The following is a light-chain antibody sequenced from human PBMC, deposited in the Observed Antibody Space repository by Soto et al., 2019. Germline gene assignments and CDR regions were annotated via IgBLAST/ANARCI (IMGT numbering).Light chain of an antibody. V-gene: IGKV1-39*01. J-gene: IGKJ2*03. CDR2: GAS. CDR1: QIIARY. CDR3: EQTYSRVSGYS. Sequence: DIQMTQSPSYLSASVGDRVTITCRASQIIARYLNWYQQKPGKAPRLLVYGASNLQSGVPSRFSGSGSGTEFTLTISSLQPEDFATYYCEQTYSRVSGYSFGQGTKLDFK.